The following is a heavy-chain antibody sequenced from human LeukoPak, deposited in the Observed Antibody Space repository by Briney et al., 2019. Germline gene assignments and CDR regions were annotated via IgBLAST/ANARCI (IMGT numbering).Heavy chain of an antibody. CDR2: ISYDGSNK. V-gene: IGHV3-30*18. CDR3: AKGSYSSSSH. J-gene: IGHJ4*02. Sequence: GGSLRLSCAASGFTFSSYGMHWVRQAPGKGLEWVAVISYDGSNKYYADSMKGRFTISRDNSKNTLYLQMNSLRAEDTAVYYCAKGSYSSSSHWGQGTLVTVSS. CDR1: GFTFSSYG. D-gene: IGHD6-6*01.